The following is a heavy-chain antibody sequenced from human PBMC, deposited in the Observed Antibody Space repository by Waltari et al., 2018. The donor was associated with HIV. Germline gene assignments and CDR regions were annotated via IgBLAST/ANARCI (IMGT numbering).Heavy chain of an antibody. CDR1: GIPFSASG. CDR2: IWADGRNE. Sequence: QVELVESGGGLVQPGRSLRLSCAASGIPFSASGMHWVRQAPGKGLDWVGSIWADGRNEYYADSVKGRFTISRDNSKNTVYLQMNSLRAEDTAVYYCARDKGTRYLDQWGQGTLVTVSS. V-gene: IGHV3-33*01. D-gene: IGHD1-7*01. CDR3: ARDKGTRYLDQ. J-gene: IGHJ5*02.